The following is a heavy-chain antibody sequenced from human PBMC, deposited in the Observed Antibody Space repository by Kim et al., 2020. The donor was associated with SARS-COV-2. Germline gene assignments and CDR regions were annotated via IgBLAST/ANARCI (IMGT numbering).Heavy chain of an antibody. D-gene: IGHD3-16*02. CDR3: ARVRLGELSLTAFDI. Sequence: GGSLRLSCAASGFTFSDYYMSWIRQAPGKGLEWVSYISSSSSYTNYADSVKGRFTISRDNAKNSLYLQMNSLRAEDTAVYYCARVRLGELSLTAFDIWGQGTMVTVSS. V-gene: IGHV3-11*06. J-gene: IGHJ3*02. CDR2: ISSSSSYT. CDR1: GFTFSDYY.